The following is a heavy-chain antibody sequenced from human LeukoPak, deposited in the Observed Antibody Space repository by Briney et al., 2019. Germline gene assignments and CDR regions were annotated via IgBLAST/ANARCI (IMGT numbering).Heavy chain of an antibody. CDR3: VYDSSYSSGGTYYYYYYGIDV. CDR2: ISGNGGST. J-gene: IGHJ6*01. D-gene: IGHD2-15*01. V-gene: IGHV3-43*02. Sequence: PGGSLRLSSPTPTLTFTVYAIPLSRQAPGKGLEWVSLISGNGGSTYYADSVKGRFTISRDNSKNSLYLQMNNLRTEDTALYYSVYDSSYSSGGTYYYYYYGIDVWGEGSTVTVSS. CDR1: TLTFTVYA.